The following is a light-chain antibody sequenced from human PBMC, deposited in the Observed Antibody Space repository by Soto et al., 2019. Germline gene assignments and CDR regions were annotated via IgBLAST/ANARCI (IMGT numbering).Light chain of an antibody. Sequence: QSVLAQPPSASWTPGQRVTISCSVSTSNIGTNYVYWYQQLPGTAPKLLIYRDDQRPSGVPDRFSGSKSGTSASLAISGLRSEDEADYFCAAWDDSLSGFHVFGTGTKVTVL. J-gene: IGLJ1*01. CDR1: TSNIGTNY. CDR2: RDD. CDR3: AAWDDSLSGFHV. V-gene: IGLV1-47*01.